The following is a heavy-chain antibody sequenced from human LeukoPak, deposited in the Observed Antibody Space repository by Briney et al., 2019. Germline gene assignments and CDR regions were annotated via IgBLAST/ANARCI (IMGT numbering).Heavy chain of an antibody. Sequence: PGESLRLSCAASGFTFSSYSMNWVRQAPGKGLEWVSSISSSSSYIYYADSVKGRCTISRDNAKNSLYLQMNSLRAEDTAVYYCARIERGTFDYWGQGTLVTVSS. CDR3: ARIERGTFDY. CDR1: GFTFSSYS. V-gene: IGHV3-21*01. D-gene: IGHD1/OR15-1a*01. J-gene: IGHJ4*02. CDR2: ISSSSSYI.